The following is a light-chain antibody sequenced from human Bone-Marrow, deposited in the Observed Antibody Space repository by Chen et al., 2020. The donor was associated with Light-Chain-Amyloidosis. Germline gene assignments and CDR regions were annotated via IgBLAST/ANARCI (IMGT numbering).Light chain of an antibody. CDR3: ETWDSSLSAWV. CDR2: DNN. CDR1: GSNIGNNY. J-gene: IGLJ3*02. V-gene: IGLV1-51*01. Sequence: QSVLTQPPSVSAAPGQKVTISCSGSGSNIGNNYVSWYQQLPGTAPKLLIYDNNNRPPGIPDRFSGSKSGTSATLGITGLQTGDEADYYCETWDSSLSAWVFGGGTKLTVL.